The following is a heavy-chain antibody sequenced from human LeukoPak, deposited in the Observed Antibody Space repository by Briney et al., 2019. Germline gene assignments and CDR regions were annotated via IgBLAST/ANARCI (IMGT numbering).Heavy chain of an antibody. D-gene: IGHD2-2*01. CDR3: ARDMFYCSSTSCYYFDY. CDR2: IYSGGST. V-gene: IGHV3-53*04. J-gene: IGHJ4*02. Sequence: GGSLRLSCAASGFTVSSNYMSWVRQAPGKGLEWVSVIYSGGSTYCADSVKGRFTISRHNSKNTLYLQMNSLRAEDTAVYYCARDMFYCSSTSCYYFDYWGQGTLVTVSS. CDR1: GFTVSSNY.